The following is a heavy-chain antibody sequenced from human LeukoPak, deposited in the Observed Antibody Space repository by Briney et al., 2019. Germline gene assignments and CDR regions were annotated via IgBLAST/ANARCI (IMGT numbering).Heavy chain of an antibody. CDR1: GFTFSSYA. CDR3: AKLKLGERKFDP. J-gene: IGHJ5*02. V-gene: IGHV3-23*01. Sequence: GGSLRLSCAASGFTFSSYAMSWVRQAPGKGLEWVSAISGSGGSTYYAHSVKGRFTISRDNSKNTLYLQMNSLRAEDTAVYYCAKLKLGERKFDPWGQGTLVTVSS. D-gene: IGHD3-16*01. CDR2: ISGSGGST.